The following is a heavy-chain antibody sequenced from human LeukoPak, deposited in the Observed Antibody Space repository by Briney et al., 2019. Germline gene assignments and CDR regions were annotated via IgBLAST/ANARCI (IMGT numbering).Heavy chain of an antibody. CDR1: GYTFTGYY. Sequence: ASVKVSCKASGYTFTGYYMHWVRQAPGQGLEWMGWINPNSGGTNYAQKFQGRVTMTRDTSISTAYMELSRLRSDDTAVYYCAKGRDGYTLDDAFDIWGQGTMVTVSS. J-gene: IGHJ3*02. D-gene: IGHD5-24*01. V-gene: IGHV1-2*02. CDR2: INPNSGGT. CDR3: AKGRDGYTLDDAFDI.